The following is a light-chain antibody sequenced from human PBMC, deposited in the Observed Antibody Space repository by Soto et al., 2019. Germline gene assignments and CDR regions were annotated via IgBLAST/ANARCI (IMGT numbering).Light chain of an antibody. CDR1: QSIVTY. V-gene: IGKV1-6*01. CDR3: LQDYSYPWT. CDR2: AAS. Sequence: IQMTQSPSSLSASVGDRVTITCRASQSIVTYLNWYLQKPGKAPKLLIYAASNLQSGVPSRFSGSASGTDFTLTISSLQPEDFATYYCLQDYSYPWTFGQGTKVDIK. J-gene: IGKJ1*01.